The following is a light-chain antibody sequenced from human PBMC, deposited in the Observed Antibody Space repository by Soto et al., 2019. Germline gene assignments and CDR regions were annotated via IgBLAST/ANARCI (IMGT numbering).Light chain of an antibody. Sequence: EIVLTQSPATLSFSPGERATLSCRASQVVSTYLACYQQEPGQAPSLLIYDASTRATGDPASFSGIGSGTDFTLAISSLEPEDFALYYCQQRSNWPPITLTQGTRLEIK. CDR1: QVVSTY. CDR2: DAS. CDR3: QQRSNWPPIT. J-gene: IGKJ5*01. V-gene: IGKV3-11*01.